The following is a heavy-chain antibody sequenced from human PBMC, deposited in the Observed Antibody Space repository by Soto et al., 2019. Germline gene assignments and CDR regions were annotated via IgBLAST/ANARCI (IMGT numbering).Heavy chain of an antibody. V-gene: IGHV2-5*02. CDR3: AHRGRDSRLWFGELPSYWFDP. Sequence: QITLKESGPTLVKPTQTLTLTCTFSGFSLSTSGVGVGWIRQPPGKALEWLALIYWDDDKRYSPSLKSRLTITKDTSKXXVXIXXTNMDPVDTATYYCAHRGRDSRLWFGELPSYWFDPWGQGTLVTVSS. CDR1: GFSLSTSGVG. CDR2: IYWDDDK. D-gene: IGHD3-10*01. J-gene: IGHJ5*02.